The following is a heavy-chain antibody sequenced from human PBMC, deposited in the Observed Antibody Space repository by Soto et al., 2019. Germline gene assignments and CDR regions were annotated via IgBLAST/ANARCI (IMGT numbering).Heavy chain of an antibody. CDR3: AKWNGYGDY. J-gene: IGHJ4*02. D-gene: IGHD1-1*01. CDR1: GFSFSTYG. CDR2: VSGGSGST. V-gene: IGHV3-23*01. Sequence: EVQLLESGGGLGQHGGSLRLSCAVSGFSFSTYGVTWVRQAPGKGLEWVGGVSGGSGSTHYADSVKGRFTITGDDYKNTVYLQMNSLRVEDTAVYYCAKWNGYGDYLGQGTLVIVSS.